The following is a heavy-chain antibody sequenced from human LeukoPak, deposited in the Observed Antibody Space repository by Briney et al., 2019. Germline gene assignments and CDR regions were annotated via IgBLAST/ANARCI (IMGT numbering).Heavy chain of an antibody. V-gene: IGHV3-33*01. CDR2: IWYDGSNK. D-gene: IGHD3-22*01. CDR3: ARGTTLYDSSGDDFDY. Sequence: PGRSLGLSCAASGFTFSSYGMHWVRQAPGKGLEWVAVIWYDGSNKYYADSVKGRFTISRDNSKNTLYLQMNSLRAEDTAVYYCARGTTLYDSSGDDFDYWGQGTLVTVSS. J-gene: IGHJ4*02. CDR1: GFTFSSYG.